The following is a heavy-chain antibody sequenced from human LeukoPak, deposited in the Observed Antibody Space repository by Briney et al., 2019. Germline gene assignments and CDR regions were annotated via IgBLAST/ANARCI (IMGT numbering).Heavy chain of an antibody. Sequence: PGGSLRLSCATSGFIFSTYALSWVRQAPGKGLEWASSISRSGGSTYHADSVKGRFTISRDSSKNTLYLQMNSLRAEDTAIYYCARVIRAAPGKGYFDYWGQGTLVTVSS. CDR2: ISRSGGST. J-gene: IGHJ4*02. V-gene: IGHV3-23*01. CDR3: ARVIRAAPGKGYFDY. CDR1: GFIFSTYA. D-gene: IGHD6-13*01.